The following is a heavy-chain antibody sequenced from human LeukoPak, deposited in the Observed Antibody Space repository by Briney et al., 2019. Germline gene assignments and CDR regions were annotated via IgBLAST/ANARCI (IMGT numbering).Heavy chain of an antibody. CDR2: FDPEDGET. CDR1: GYTLTELS. V-gene: IGHV1-24*01. CDR3: ATGSITMVRGGRRSDYFDY. J-gene: IGHJ4*02. Sequence: GASVKVSCKVSGYTLTELSMHWVRQTPGKGLEWMGGFDPEDGETIYAQKFQGRVTMTEDTSTDTAYMELSSLRSEDTAVYYCATGSITMVRGGRRSDYFDYWGQGTLVTVSS. D-gene: IGHD3-10*01.